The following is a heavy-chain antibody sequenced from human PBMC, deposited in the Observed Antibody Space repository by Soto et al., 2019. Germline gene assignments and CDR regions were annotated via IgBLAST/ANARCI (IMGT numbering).Heavy chain of an antibody. V-gene: IGHV4-61*01. Sequence: QVQLQESGPGLVKPSETLSLTCTVSGGSVSSGSYYWSWIRQPPGKGLEWIGYMYNSGNYDYNPYHKSRITISVDTSKNQFSLKLNSVTAADTAVYYCACGSSASAYIDYWGQGTLVTVSS. J-gene: IGHJ4*02. CDR3: ACGSSASAYIDY. CDR2: MYNSGNY. CDR1: GGSVSSGSYY. D-gene: IGHD6-13*01.